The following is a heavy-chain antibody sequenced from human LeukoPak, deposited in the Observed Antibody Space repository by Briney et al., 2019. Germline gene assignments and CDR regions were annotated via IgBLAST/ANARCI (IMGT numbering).Heavy chain of an antibody. J-gene: IGHJ4*02. V-gene: IGHV3-7*01. D-gene: IGHD2-2*01. CDR3: ARRRCTSTSCFIDY. Sequence: GGSLRLSCAASGFTFSSYSMNWVRQAPGKGLEWVANIKQDGSEKYYVDSVKGRFTISRDNAKKSLYLQMNSLRAEDTTVYYCARRRCTSTSCFIDYWGQGTLVTVSS. CDR1: GFTFSSYS. CDR2: IKQDGSEK.